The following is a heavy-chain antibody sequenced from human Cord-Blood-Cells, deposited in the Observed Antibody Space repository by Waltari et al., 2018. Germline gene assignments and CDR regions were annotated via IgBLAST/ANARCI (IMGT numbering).Heavy chain of an antibody. D-gene: IGHD3-10*01. CDR1: GFTFSSYA. J-gene: IGHJ4*02. V-gene: IGHV3-30*04. Sequence: QVQLVESGGGVGQPGRSLRLSCSASGFTFSSYAMHWVRRAPGKGLEWVAVISYDVSNKYYADSVKGRFTISRDNSKNTLYLQMNSLRAEDTAVYYCARGITMVRGVIDYWGQGTLVTVSS. CDR3: ARGITMVRGVIDY. CDR2: ISYDVSNK.